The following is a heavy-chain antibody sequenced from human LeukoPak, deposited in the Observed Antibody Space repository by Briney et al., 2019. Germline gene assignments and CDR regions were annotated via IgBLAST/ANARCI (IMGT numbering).Heavy chain of an antibody. CDR1: GGTFSSYA. J-gene: IGHJ4*02. V-gene: IGHV1-69*13. D-gene: IGHD3-9*01. CDR3: ATVEGGAWLPISFFDY. Sequence: GASVKVSCKASGGTFSSYAISWVRQAPGQGLEWMGGIIPIFGTANYAQKFQGRVTITADESTSTAYMELSSLRSEDTAVYYCATVEGGAWLPISFFDYWGQGTLVTVSS. CDR2: IIPIFGTA.